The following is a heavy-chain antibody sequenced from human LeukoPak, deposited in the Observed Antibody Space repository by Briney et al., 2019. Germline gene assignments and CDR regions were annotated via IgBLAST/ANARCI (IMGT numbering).Heavy chain of an antibody. CDR3: ARSFRYYDSSGYYLPFGY. CDR1: GGSISSSSYY. V-gene: IGHV4-39*01. CDR2: IYYSGST. J-gene: IGHJ4*02. Sequence: PSETLSLTCTVSGGSISSSSYYWGWIRQPPGKGLEWIGCIYYSGSTYYNPSLKSRVTISVDTSKNQFSLKLSSVTAADTAVYYCARSFRYYDSSGYYLPFGYWGQGTLVTVSS. D-gene: IGHD3-22*01.